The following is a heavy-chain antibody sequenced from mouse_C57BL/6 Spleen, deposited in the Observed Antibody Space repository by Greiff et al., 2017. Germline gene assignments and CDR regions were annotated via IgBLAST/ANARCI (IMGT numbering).Heavy chain of an antibody. J-gene: IGHJ2*01. CDR2: IYPGSGNT. CDR1: GYSFTSYY. Sequence: QVQLQQSGPELVKPGASVKISCKASGYSFTSYYIHWVKQRPGQGLEWIGWIYPGSGNTKYNEKFKGKATLTADTSSSTAYMQLSSLTSEDSAVYYCAIYPFITTALDYFDYWGQGTTLTVSS. CDR3: AIYPFITTALDYFDY. V-gene: IGHV1-66*01. D-gene: IGHD1-1*01.